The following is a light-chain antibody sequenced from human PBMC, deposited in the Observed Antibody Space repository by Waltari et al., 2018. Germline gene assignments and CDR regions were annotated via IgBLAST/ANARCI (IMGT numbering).Light chain of an antibody. CDR1: SSDVGRYHL. CDR3: SSYAGSNTVVV. V-gene: IGLV2-23*02. Sequence: QSALTQPAPVSGSPGQSIPISCTGASSDVGRYHLVSWYQQHPGKAPKLLIYDVTQRPSGVSDRFSGSKSGNTASLTISGLQAEDEADYHCSSYAGSNTVVVFGGGTKVTVL. CDR2: DVT. J-gene: IGLJ2*01.